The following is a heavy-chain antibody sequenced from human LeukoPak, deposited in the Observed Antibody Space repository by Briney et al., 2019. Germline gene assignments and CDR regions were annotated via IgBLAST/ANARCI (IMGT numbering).Heavy chain of an antibody. V-gene: IGHV1-69*05. CDR2: IIPIFGTA. D-gene: IGHD4-17*01. CDR3: AREDYGDFRLDY. CDR1: GGTFSSYA. Sequence: GASVKVSCKASGGTFSSYAISWVRQAPGQGLEWMGGIIPIFGTANYAQKFQGRVTITTDESTSTAYMELSSLRSEDTAVYYCAREDYGDFRLDYWGQGTLVTVYS. J-gene: IGHJ4*02.